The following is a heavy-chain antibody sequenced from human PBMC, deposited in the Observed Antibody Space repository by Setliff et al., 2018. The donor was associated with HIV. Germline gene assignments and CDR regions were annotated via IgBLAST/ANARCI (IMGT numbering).Heavy chain of an antibody. V-gene: IGHV3-21*01. CDR1: GGSISSYY. CDR3: ASTLLWVGEFIKH. Sequence: ETLSLTCTVSGGSISSYYWNWVRQAPGKGLEWVSSISGSSSYIYYADSVKGRFTISRDNAKNSLYLQMNSLRAEDTAVYYCASTLLWVGEFIKHWGQGTLVTVS. CDR2: ISGSSSYI. J-gene: IGHJ4*02. D-gene: IGHD3-10*01.